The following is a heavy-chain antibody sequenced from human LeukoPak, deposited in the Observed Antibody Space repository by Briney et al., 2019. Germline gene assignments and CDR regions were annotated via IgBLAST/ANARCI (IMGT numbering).Heavy chain of an antibody. D-gene: IGHD2-15*01. V-gene: IGHV5-51*01. CDR2: IYPGDSDT. Sequence: GESLKISCKGSGYSFTSYWIGWVRQMPGKGLEWMGIIYPGDSDTRYSPSFQGQVTISADKSISTAYLQWSSLKASDTAMYYCARGGYCSGGSCAVDYWGQGTLVTVSS. CDR1: GYSFTSYW. CDR3: ARGGYCSGGSCAVDY. J-gene: IGHJ4*02.